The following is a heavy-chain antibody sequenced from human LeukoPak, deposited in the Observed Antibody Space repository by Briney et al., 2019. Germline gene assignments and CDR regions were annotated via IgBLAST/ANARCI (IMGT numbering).Heavy chain of an antibody. D-gene: IGHD3-22*01. Sequence: GGSLRLSCAASGFTFSSYWMHWVRQAPGKGLEWVSVIYSGGSTYYADSVKGRFTISRDNSKNTLYLQMNSLRAEDTAVYYCAYDSRSAGAFDIWGQGTMVTVSS. CDR1: GFTFSSYW. CDR3: AYDSRSAGAFDI. CDR2: IYSGGST. V-gene: IGHV3-66*01. J-gene: IGHJ3*02.